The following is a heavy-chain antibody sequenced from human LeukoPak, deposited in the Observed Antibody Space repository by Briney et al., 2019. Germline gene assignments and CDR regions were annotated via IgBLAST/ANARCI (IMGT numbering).Heavy chain of an antibody. CDR3: DS. D-gene: IGHD3-10*01. CDR1: GYTFTTYI. Sequence: ASVKVSCKPSGYTFTTYIIHWVRQAPGQRLEWMGWINTGNGNTEYSQNFQGRVTITRDASASTAYYCARDRFYGSGTYNHFDSWGQGAQVTVSS. CDR2: INTGNGNT. J-gene: IGHJ4*02. V-gene: IGHV1-3*04.